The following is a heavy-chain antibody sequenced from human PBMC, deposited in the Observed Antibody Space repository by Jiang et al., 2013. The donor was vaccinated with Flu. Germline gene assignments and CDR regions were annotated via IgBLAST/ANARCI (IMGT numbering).Heavy chain of an antibody. V-gene: IGHV4-30-4*01. CDR2: IYYSGGT. Sequence: GSGLVKPSQTLSLTCTVSGGSISSGDYYWSWIRQPPGKGLEWIGYIYYSGGTYYNPSLKSRVTISVDTSKNQFSLKLSSVTAADTAVYYCARAFYYDSGYRNFGYWGQGTLVTVSS. CDR1: GGSISSGDYY. J-gene: IGHJ4*02. CDR3: ARAFYYDSGYRNFGY. D-gene: IGHD3-22*01.